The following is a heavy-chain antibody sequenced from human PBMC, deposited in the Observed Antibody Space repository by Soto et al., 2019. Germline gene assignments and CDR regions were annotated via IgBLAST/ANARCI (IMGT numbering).Heavy chain of an antibody. Sequence: SGPTLVNPTQTLTLTCTFSGFSLSSKGMRVSWIRQPPGKALEWLARIDWDDDKFYSPSLRTRLAISKGTSKNQVVLTMTNVDPMDTATYYCARSPGGFTVATYFFDYWGQGALVTVSS. CDR1: GFSLSSKGMR. CDR2: IDWDDDK. D-gene: IGHD3-16*01. CDR3: ARSPGGFTVATYFFDY. V-gene: IGHV2-70*04. J-gene: IGHJ4*02.